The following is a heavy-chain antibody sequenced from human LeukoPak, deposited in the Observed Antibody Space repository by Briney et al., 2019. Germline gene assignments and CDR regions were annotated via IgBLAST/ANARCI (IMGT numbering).Heavy chain of an antibody. Sequence: GGSLRLSCAASGFSFNTYWMTWVRQAPGKGPEWVANIDQDGSVKHYVDSVKGRFTISRDNSKNTLYLQMNSLRAEDTAVYYCAKVPDCSGGSCYFMPGGWFDPWGQGTLVTVSS. CDR3: AKVPDCSGGSCYFMPGGWFDP. J-gene: IGHJ5*02. V-gene: IGHV3-7*05. CDR1: GFSFNTYW. CDR2: IDQDGSVK. D-gene: IGHD2-15*01.